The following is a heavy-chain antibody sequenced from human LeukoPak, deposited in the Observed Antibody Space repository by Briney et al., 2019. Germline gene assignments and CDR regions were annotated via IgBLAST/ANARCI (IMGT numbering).Heavy chain of an antibody. V-gene: IGHV3-11*01. CDR2: ISSSGSTI. J-gene: IGHJ6*02. D-gene: IGHD1-7*01. Sequence: GGSLRLSCAASGFTFSDYYMSWIRQAPGKGLESVSYISSSGSTIYYADSVNGRFTISRDNAKNSLYLQMNSLRAEDTAVYYCARDRTRPELNYYYGMDVWGQGTTVTVSS. CDR3: ARDRTRPELNYYYGMDV. CDR1: GFTFSDYY.